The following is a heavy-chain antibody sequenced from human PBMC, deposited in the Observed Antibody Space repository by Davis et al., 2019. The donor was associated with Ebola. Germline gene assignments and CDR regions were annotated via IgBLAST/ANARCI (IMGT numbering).Heavy chain of an antibody. D-gene: IGHD5-18*01. CDR1: GGTFSSYA. CDR2: IIPILGIA. Sequence: SVKVSCKASGGTFSSYAISWVRQAPGQGLEWMGRIIPILGIANYAQKFQGRVTITADKSTSTAYMELSSLRSEDTAVYYCARDLGYSYRYYYGMDVWGQGTTVTVSS. V-gene: IGHV1-69*04. CDR3: ARDLGYSYRYYYGMDV. J-gene: IGHJ6*02.